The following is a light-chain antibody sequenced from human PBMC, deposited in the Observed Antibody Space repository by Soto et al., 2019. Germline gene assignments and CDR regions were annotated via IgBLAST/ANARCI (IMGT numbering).Light chain of an antibody. Sequence: QSALTQPASVSGSPGQSITISCTGTISDFGGYNYVSWYQQHPRKAPKLMIYEVSNRPSGLSDRFSGSKSGNTASLTISGLQPEDEAEYYCSSYTSTNTVVFGGGTKLTVL. CDR1: ISDFGGYNY. CDR2: EVS. V-gene: IGLV2-14*01. J-gene: IGLJ2*01. CDR3: SSYTSTNTVV.